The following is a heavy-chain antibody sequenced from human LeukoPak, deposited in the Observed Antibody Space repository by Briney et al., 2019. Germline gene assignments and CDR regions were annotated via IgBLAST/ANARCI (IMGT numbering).Heavy chain of an antibody. J-gene: IGHJ3*01. V-gene: IGHV4-59*08. CDR3: AGQGYYYTSGRTFDV. CDR2: IYNNGCT. CDR1: GGSINSNY. D-gene: IGHD3-10*01. Sequence: SETLSLTCTVSGGSINSNYWTWIRQPPGKGLEWIGHIYNNGCTNFNPSLKSRVTISLDTSKRQVSLKLSSVTAADTAVYYCAGQGYYYTSGRTFDVWGQGTMVAVSS.